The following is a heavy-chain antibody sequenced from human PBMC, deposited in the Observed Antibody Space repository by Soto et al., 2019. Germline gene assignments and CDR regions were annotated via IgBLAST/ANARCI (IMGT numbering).Heavy chain of an antibody. Sequence: PSETLSLTCTVSGDSMTSYYWTWVRQPPGKGLEWIGYVYYSGSTNYNPSLKSRVTISVDTSKNQFSLKLNSVTAADTAVYSCARERLWFGELKEKYNWFDPWGQGTLVTVSS. CDR1: GDSMTSYY. D-gene: IGHD3-10*01. CDR3: ARERLWFGELKEKYNWFDP. CDR2: VYYSGST. J-gene: IGHJ5*02. V-gene: IGHV4-59*12.